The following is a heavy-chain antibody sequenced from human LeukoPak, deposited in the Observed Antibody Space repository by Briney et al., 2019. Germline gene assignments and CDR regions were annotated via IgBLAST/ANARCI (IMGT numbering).Heavy chain of an antibody. V-gene: IGHV1-69*05. J-gene: IGHJ6*03. CDR1: GGTFSRYA. CDR2: IIPIFGTA. Sequence: ASVKVSSKASGGTFSRYAISCVRQAPGHGLEWMGGIIPIFGTANYAQKFQGRVTITTDESTSTAYMELSSLRSEDTAVYYCAMDTVVPLSLPYYYMDVWGKGTTVTVCS. CDR3: AMDTVVPLSLPYYYMDV. D-gene: IGHD4-23*01.